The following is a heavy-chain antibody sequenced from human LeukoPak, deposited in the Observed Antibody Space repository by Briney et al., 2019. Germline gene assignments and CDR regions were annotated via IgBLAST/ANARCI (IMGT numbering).Heavy chain of an antibody. CDR3: ATYRSTWSPRFEYFQE. D-gene: IGHD6-13*01. V-gene: IGHV1-69*06. CDR2: IIPISGTI. CDR1: GGTFSSYS. J-gene: IGHJ1*01. Sequence: SVKVSCKTSGGTFSSYSISWVRQAPGQGLEWMGGIIPISGTIKYAQKFQGRVTMTADRSTSTAYMALSSLRSEDTAVYYCATYRSTWSPRFEYFQEWGQGTLVTVSP.